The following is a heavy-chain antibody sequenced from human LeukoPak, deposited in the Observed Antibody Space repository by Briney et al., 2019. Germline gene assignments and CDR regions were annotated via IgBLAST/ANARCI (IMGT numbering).Heavy chain of an antibody. D-gene: IGHD2-2*01. J-gene: IGHJ4*02. V-gene: IGHV3-74*01. Sequence: GGSLRLSCAASGFTFSSHWMHWVRQAPGKGLVWVARINGDGSSTRYADSVKGRFTISRDNAKNALYLQMNSLRAEDTAVYYCAWGYAYFDYWGQGTLVTVSS. CDR1: GFTFSSHW. CDR2: INGDGSST. CDR3: AWGYAYFDY.